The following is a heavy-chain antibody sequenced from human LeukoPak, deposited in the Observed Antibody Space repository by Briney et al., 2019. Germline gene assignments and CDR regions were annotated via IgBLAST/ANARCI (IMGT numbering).Heavy chain of an antibody. Sequence: GGSLRLSCAASGFTVSSNYMSWVRQAPGRGLEWVSGISGSGGSIYYADSPKGRFTISKDNSKNTLYLQMNSLRAEDTAVYYCAKDHAVGATFGVYFDYWGQGTLVTVSS. D-gene: IGHD1-26*01. V-gene: IGHV3-23*01. CDR1: GFTVSSNY. CDR2: ISGSGGSI. CDR3: AKDHAVGATFGVYFDY. J-gene: IGHJ4*02.